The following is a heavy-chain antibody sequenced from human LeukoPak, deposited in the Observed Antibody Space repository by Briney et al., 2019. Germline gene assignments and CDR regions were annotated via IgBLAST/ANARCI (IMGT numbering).Heavy chain of an antibody. CDR2: IIPIFGTA. D-gene: IGHD2-2*01. V-gene: IGHV1-69*13. J-gene: IGHJ6*02. CDR1: GGTFSSYA. Sequence: SVKVSRKASGGTFSSYAISWVRQAPGQGLEWMGGIIPIFGTANYAQKFQGRVTITADESTSTAYMELSSLRSEDTAVYYCASPIVPAAFPYYYYGMDVWGQGTTVTVSS. CDR3: ASPIVPAAFPYYYYGMDV.